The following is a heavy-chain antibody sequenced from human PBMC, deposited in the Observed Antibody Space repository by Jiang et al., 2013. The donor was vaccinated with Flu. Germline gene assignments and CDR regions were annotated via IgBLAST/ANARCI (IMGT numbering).Heavy chain of an antibody. Sequence: LLKPSETLSLTCSVSGGSISGSSYYWGWIRQPPGKGLEWIGSIYYSGSTYYNPSLKSRVTVSVDTSKNQFSLKLNSATAADTAVYYCARLGGDYDFWSDYYRYGMDVWGQGTTVTVAS. D-gene: IGHD3-3*01. CDR2: IYYSGST. V-gene: IGHV4-39*01. J-gene: IGHJ6*02. CDR1: GGSISGSSYY. CDR3: ARLGGDYDFWSDYYRYGMDV.